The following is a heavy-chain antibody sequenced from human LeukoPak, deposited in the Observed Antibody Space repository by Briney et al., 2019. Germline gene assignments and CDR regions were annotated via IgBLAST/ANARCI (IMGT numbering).Heavy chain of an antibody. CDR3: ARDGWFDTNDAFDI. D-gene: IGHD2-15*01. CDR1: GFTFSSYW. CDR2: IKQDGSEK. Sequence: GGSLRLSCAASGFTFSSYWMSWVRQAPGKGLEWVANIKQDGSEKYYVDSVKGRFTISRDNAKNSLYLQMNSLRAEDTAVYYCARDGWFDTNDAFDIWGQGTMVTVSS. J-gene: IGHJ3*02. V-gene: IGHV3-7*01.